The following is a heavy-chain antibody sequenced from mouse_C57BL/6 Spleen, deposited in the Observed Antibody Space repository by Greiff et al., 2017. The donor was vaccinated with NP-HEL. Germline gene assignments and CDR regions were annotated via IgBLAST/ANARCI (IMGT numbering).Heavy chain of an antibody. CDR1: GYSITSGYY. Sequence: DVKLQESGPGLVKPSQSLSLTCSVTGYSITSGYYWNWIRQFPGNKLEWMGYISYDGSNNYNPSLKNRISITRDTSKNQFFLKLNSVTTEDTATYYCARGELRGYWYFDVWGTGTTVTVSS. D-gene: IGHD1-1*01. CDR3: ARGELRGYWYFDV. V-gene: IGHV3-6*01. CDR2: ISYDGSN. J-gene: IGHJ1*03.